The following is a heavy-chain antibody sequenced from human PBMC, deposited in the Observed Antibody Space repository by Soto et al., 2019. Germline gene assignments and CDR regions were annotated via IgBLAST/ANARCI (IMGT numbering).Heavy chain of an antibody. D-gene: IGHD1-26*01. V-gene: IGHV3-30*18. CDR1: GFTFSHYA. CDR2: MSYDGSNE. Sequence: QVQLVESGGGVVQPGRSLTLSCAASGFTFSHYAMHWVRQAPGKGLEWVALMSYDGSNEYYADSVKGRFTISRDNSKNTLYLQMNSLRAEDTVVYYCAKDGSHTFDYWGQGTLVTVSS. CDR3: AKDGSHTFDY. J-gene: IGHJ4*02.